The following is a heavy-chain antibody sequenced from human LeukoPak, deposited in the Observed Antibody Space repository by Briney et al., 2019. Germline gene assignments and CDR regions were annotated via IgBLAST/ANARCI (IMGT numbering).Heavy chain of an antibody. CDR3: AKGFTKQWLVQHWFDP. Sequence: GGSLRLSCAGSGFTFSSYAMSWVRQAPGKGVEWVSVISDSGGNTYYAESVKGRFTISRDNSKNTLYLQMNSLRAEDTAVYYCAKGFTKQWLVQHWFDPWGQGTLVTLSS. V-gene: IGHV3-23*01. CDR1: GFTFSSYA. CDR2: ISDSGGNT. D-gene: IGHD6-19*01. J-gene: IGHJ5*02.